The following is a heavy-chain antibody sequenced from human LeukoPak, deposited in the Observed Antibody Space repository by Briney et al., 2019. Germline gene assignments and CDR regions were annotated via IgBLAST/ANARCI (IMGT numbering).Heavy chain of an antibody. CDR3: AKGRYCSGGSCYFSYYYYGMDV. Sequence: GGSLRLSCAASGFTFSSYAMSWVRQAPGKGLDWVSAISGSGGSTYYADSVKGRFTISRDNSKNTLYLQMNSLGAEDTAVYYCAKGRYCSGGSCYFSYYYYGMDVWGQGTTVTVSS. J-gene: IGHJ6*02. CDR1: GFTFSSYA. CDR2: ISGSGGST. D-gene: IGHD2-15*01. V-gene: IGHV3-23*01.